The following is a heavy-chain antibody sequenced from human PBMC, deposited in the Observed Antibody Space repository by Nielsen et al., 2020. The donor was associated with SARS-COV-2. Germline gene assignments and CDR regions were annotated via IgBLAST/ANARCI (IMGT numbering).Heavy chain of an antibody. Sequence: VRQMPGKGLEWVSSISSGSSYIYYADSVKGRFTISRDNAKNSLYLQMNSLRAEDTAVYYCAREGGVVVVPAAIDYWGQGTLVTVSS. CDR2: ISSGSSYI. CDR3: AREGGVVVVPAAIDY. V-gene: IGHV3-21*01. J-gene: IGHJ4*02. D-gene: IGHD2-2*02.